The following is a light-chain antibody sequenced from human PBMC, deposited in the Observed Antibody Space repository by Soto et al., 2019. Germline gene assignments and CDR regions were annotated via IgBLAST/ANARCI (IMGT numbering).Light chain of an antibody. Sequence: DIQMPQSPSTLSASVGDRVTITCRASQSISSWLALYQQKPGKAPKLLIYDAYSLESGVPSRFSGSGSGTEFTLTINNLQPDYFATYYCQQYNSYSPTFGQGTKVEIK. V-gene: IGKV1-5*01. CDR3: QQYNSYSPT. CDR2: DAY. CDR1: QSISSW. J-gene: IGKJ1*01.